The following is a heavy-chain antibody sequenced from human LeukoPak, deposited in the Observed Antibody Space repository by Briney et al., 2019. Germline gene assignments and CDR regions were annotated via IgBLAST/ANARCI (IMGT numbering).Heavy chain of an antibody. D-gene: IGHD6-6*01. CDR2: INHSGST. CDR3: ARGFPTSSRWFDP. V-gene: IGHV4-34*01. Sequence: PSETLSLTCAVYGGSFSGYYWSWIRQPPGKGLEWIGEINHSGSTNYNPSLKSRVTISVDTSKNQFPLKLSSVTAADTAVYYCARGFPTSSRWFDPWGQGTLVTVSS. CDR1: GGSFSGYY. J-gene: IGHJ5*02.